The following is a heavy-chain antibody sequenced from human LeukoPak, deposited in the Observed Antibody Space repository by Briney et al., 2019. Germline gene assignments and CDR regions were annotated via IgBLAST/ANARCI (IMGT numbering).Heavy chain of an antibody. CDR2: INHSGST. D-gene: IGHD3-10*01. J-gene: IGHJ5*02. CDR3: AGTMVRGFNWFDP. V-gene: IGHV4-34*01. Sequence: PSETLSLTCAVYGGSFSGYYWSWIRQPPGKGLEWIGEINHSGSTNYNPSLKSRVTISVDTSKNQFSLKLSSVTAADTAVYYCAGTMVRGFNWFDPRGQGTLVIVSS. CDR1: GGSFSGYY.